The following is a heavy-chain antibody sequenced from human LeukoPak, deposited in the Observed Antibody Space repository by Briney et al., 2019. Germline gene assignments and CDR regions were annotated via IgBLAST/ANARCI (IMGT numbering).Heavy chain of an antibody. J-gene: IGHJ4*02. D-gene: IGHD6-13*01. Sequence: ASVKVSCKASGYTFTGYYMRWVRQAPGQGLEWMGWINPNSGGTNYAQKFQGRVTMTRDTSISTAYMELSRLRSDDTAVYYCARVLRAAAGTRLAYPAWGQGTLVTVSS. CDR3: ARVLRAAAGTRLAYPA. CDR1: GYTFTGYY. V-gene: IGHV1-2*02. CDR2: INPNSGGT.